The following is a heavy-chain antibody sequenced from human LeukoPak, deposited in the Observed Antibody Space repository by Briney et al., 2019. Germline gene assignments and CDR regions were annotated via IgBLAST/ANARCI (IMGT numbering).Heavy chain of an antibody. CDR2: IYPGDSDT. CDR1: GYSFTSYW. Sequence: GESLKISCKGSGYSFTSYWIGWVRQMPGKGLEWMGIIYPGDSDTRYRPSFQGQVTISADKSISTAYLQWSSLKASDTAMYYCARRRSVYGDFQPVVYWGQGTLVTVSS. V-gene: IGHV5-51*01. D-gene: IGHD4-17*01. CDR3: ARRRSVYGDFQPVVY. J-gene: IGHJ4*02.